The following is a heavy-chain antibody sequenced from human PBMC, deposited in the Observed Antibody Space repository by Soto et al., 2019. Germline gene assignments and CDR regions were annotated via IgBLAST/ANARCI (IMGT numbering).Heavy chain of an antibody. J-gene: IGHJ4*02. Sequence: QVQLEQSGAEVKKPGASVKVSCKASGYTFTVYYIHWVRQAPGQGLEWMGWINPNSGGTNYAQKLQGRVTMTRDTSISTAYRELSRLRSDDTALYYCARSSTYGENDYWGQGTLVTVSS. V-gene: IGHV1-2*02. CDR2: INPNSGGT. D-gene: IGHD4-17*01. CDR3: ARSSTYGENDY. CDR1: GYTFTVYY.